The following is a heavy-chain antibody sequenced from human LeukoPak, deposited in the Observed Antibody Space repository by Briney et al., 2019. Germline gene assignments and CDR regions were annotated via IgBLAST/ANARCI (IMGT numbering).Heavy chain of an antibody. Sequence: ASVKVSCKASGYTFTGYYMHWVRQAPGQGLEWMGWINPNSGDTKYAQKFQGRVTMTRDTSISTAYMELSRLRSEDTAVYYCATDDVTTGTKTALGYWGQGTLVTVSS. D-gene: IGHD1-1*01. J-gene: IGHJ4*02. CDR2: INPNSGDT. V-gene: IGHV1-2*02. CDR3: ATDDVTTGTKTALGY. CDR1: GYTFTGYY.